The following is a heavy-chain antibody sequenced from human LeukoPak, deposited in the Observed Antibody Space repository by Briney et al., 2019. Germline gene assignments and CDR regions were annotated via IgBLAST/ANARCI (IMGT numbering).Heavy chain of an antibody. CDR1: GGTFSSYA. CDR2: IIPIFGTA. D-gene: IGHD4-23*01. J-gene: IGHJ4*02. Sequence: SVKVSCKASGGTFSSYAISWVRQAPGQGLEWMGRIIPIFGTANYAQKFQGRVTITTDESTITAYTELSSLRSEDTAVYYWARGDYGGNPWNFDYWGQGNLVTVSS. V-gene: IGHV1-69*05. CDR3: ARGDYGGNPWNFDY.